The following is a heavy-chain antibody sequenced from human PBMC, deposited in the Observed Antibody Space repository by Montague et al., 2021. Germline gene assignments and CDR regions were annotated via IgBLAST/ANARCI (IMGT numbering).Heavy chain of an antibody. D-gene: IGHD2-15*01. J-gene: IGHJ5*02. CDR3: ARSLYCIGGSCYSGFDP. CDR1: GGSISSNSYW. CDR2: TFNTGSS. V-gene: IGHV4-39*01. Sequence: SETLSLTCTVSGGSISSNSYWWAWIRQPPGKELEYVGTTFNTGSSYYSPSLKSRVTISVDTSKNQFSLKLSAVTAADTAVYYCARSLYCIGGSCYSGFDPWGQGTLVTVFS.